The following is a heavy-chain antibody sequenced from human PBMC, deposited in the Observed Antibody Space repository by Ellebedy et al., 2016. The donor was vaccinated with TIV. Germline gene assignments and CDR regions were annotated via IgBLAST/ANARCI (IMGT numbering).Heavy chain of an antibody. D-gene: IGHD3-9*01. V-gene: IGHV3-21*01. CDR1: GFTFSTYT. CDR3: ARDQIFSAY. Sequence: PGGSLRLSCTASGFTFSTYTMNWVRQAPGKGLEWVSSISSSSSFIFYADSVKGRFTISRDNAKDSLFLQMNSLRAEDTTVYYCARDQIFSAYWGQGTLVTVSS. J-gene: IGHJ4*02. CDR2: ISSSSSFI.